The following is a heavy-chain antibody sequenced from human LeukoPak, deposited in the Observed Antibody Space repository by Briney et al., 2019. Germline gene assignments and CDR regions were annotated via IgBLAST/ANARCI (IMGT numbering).Heavy chain of an antibody. CDR3: ARDLAFSRLDY. V-gene: IGHV3-7*01. D-gene: IGHD2/OR15-2a*01. J-gene: IGHJ4*02. CDR2: INPDGIKR. Sequence: GGSLRLSCAVSGLTFSSSWMDWVRQAPGKGLEWVASINPDGIKRYSADSVKGRFTISRDNARNSLYLQMDSLRVEDTAFYYCARDLAFSRLDYWGQGVLVTVSS. CDR1: GLTFSSSW.